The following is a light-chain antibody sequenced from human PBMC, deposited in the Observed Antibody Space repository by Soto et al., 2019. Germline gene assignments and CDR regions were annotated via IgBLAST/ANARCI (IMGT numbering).Light chain of an antibody. V-gene: IGKV3-11*01. CDR2: GAS. CDR3: QQRSNWPGFT. Sequence: IVMTQSPGTLSLSPGERATLSCRASQSVSSSYLAWYQQKPGQAPRLLIYGASNRATGIPARFSGSGSGTDFTLTISSLEPEDFAVYYCQQRSNWPGFTFGPGTKVDIK. J-gene: IGKJ3*01. CDR1: QSVSSSY.